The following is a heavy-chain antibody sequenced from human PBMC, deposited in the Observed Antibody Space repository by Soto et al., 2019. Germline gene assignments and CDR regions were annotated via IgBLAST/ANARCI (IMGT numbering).Heavy chain of an antibody. CDR3: AREFRITGTTDSYYYYYYMDV. V-gene: IGHV3-7*01. J-gene: IGHJ6*03. D-gene: IGHD1-7*01. CDR2: IKQDGSEK. CDR1: GFTFSSYW. Sequence: GGSLRLSCAASGFTFSSYWMSWVRQAPGKGLEWVANIKQDGSEKYYVDSVKGRFTISRDNAKNSLYLQMNSLRAEDTAVYYCAREFRITGTTDSYYYYYYMDVWGKGTTVTVSS.